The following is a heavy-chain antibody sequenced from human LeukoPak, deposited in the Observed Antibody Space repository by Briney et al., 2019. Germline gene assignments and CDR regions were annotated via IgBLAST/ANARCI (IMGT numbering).Heavy chain of an antibody. J-gene: IGHJ4*02. V-gene: IGHV4-59*01. CDR2: IYYSGST. Sequence: PSETLSLTCTVSGGSISSYYWSWIRQPPGKGLDWIGYIYYSGSTNYNPSLKSRVTISVDTSKNQFSLKLSSVTAADTAVYYCARGAYDFWSGYSYGYWGQGTLVTVSS. D-gene: IGHD3-3*01. CDR3: ARGAYDFWSGYSYGY. CDR1: GGSISSYY.